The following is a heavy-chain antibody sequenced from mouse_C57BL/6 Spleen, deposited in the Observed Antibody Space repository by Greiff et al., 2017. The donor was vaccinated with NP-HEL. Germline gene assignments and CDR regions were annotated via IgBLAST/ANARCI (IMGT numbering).Heavy chain of an antibody. Sequence: EVQLQQSGPVLVKPGASVKMSCKASGYTFTDYYMNWVKQSHGKSLEWIGVINPYNGGTSYNQKFKGKATLTVDKSSSTAYMELNSLTSEDSAVYYGASERVSSSFDYWGQGTTLTVSS. CDR1: GYTFTDYY. CDR3: ASERVSSSFDY. V-gene: IGHV1-19*01. J-gene: IGHJ2*01. D-gene: IGHD1-1*01. CDR2: INPYNGGT.